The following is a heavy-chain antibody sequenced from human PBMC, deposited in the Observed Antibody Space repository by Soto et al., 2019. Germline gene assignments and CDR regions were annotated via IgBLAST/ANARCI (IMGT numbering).Heavy chain of an antibody. CDR2: IIPSCCTA. V-gene: IGHV1-69*13. Sequence: SGKVSCNASGRTFSSYAISWLRQAPGQGLERMGGIIPSCCTADYAQKFQGRVTITADESTSTAYMELSSLRSEDTAVYYCARVFAVVTANYSYGMDVWGQGTTVTVSS. CDR1: GRTFSSYA. D-gene: IGHD2-21*02. J-gene: IGHJ6*02. CDR3: ARVFAVVTANYSYGMDV.